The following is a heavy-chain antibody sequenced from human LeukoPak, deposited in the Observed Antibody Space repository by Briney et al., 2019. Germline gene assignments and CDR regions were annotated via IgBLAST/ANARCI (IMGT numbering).Heavy chain of an antibody. V-gene: IGHV3-15*01. CDR1: GFTFSNAW. CDR3: TTHNRVVTAIGGNF. J-gene: IGHJ4*02. CDR2: IKSKTDGGTT. Sequence: GGSLRPSCAASGFTFSNAWMSWVRQAPGKGLEWVGRIKSKTDGGTTDYAAPVKGRFTISRDDSKNTLYLQMNSLKTEDTAVYYCTTHNRVVTAIGGNFWGQGTLVTVSS. D-gene: IGHD2-21*02.